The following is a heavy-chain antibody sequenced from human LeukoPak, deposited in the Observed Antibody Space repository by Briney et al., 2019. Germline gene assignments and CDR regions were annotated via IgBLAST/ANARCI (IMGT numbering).Heavy chain of an antibody. J-gene: IGHJ6*03. CDR1: GYTFTRYY. CDR3: ARGENCSSTSCYPSPRPYYYYMDV. Sequence: ASVKVSCKASGYTFTRYYMHWVRQAPGQGLEWMGIINASGGSTSYAQKFQGRVTITADESTSTAYMELSSLRSDDTAVYYCARGENCSSTSCYPSPRPYYYYMDVWGKGTTVTISS. V-gene: IGHV1-46*01. CDR2: INASGGST. D-gene: IGHD2-2*01.